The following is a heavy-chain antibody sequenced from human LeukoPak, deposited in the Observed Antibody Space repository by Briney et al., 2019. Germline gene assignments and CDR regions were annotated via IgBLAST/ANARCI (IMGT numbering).Heavy chain of an antibody. Sequence: SGTLSLTCAVSGGSISSSNWWSWVRQPPGKGLEWIGEIYHSGSTNYNPSLKSRVTISVDKSKNQFSLKLSSVTAADTAVYYCARGGYGSGNTNWFDPWGQGTLVTVSS. J-gene: IGHJ5*02. D-gene: IGHD3-10*01. V-gene: IGHV4-4*02. CDR2: IYHSGST. CDR3: ARGGYGSGNTNWFDP. CDR1: GGSISSSNW.